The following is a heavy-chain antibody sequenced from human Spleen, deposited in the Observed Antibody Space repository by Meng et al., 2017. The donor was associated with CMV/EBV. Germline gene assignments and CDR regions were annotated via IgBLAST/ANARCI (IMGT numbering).Heavy chain of an antibody. CDR3: ARDSYHYGSGTYNWFDP. CDR2: MYYSGST. Sequence: GSLRLSCTVSGGSISTYYWSWIRQPPGKGLEWIGYMYYSGSTNYNPSLKSRVTISVDTSKNQYSLKLSSVTAADTAVYYCARDSYHYGSGTYNWFDPWGQGTLVTVSS. CDR1: GGSISTYY. J-gene: IGHJ5*02. V-gene: IGHV4-59*01. D-gene: IGHD3-10*01.